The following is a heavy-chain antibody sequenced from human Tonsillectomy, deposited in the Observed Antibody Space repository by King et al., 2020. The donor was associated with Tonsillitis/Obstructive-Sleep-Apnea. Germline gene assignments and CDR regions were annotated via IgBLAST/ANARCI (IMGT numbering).Heavy chain of an antibody. CDR1: GFSLSTGGMC. V-gene: IGHV2-70*11. CDR3: ARLSPDATAVGNYYYRDG. J-gene: IGHJ6*03. Sequence: TLKESGPALVKPTQTLTLTCTFSGFSLSTGGMCVSWIRQPPGRALEWLARIDWDDDKYYSTSLKTRLTVSKDTSKSQVVLTMTNMDPVDTSKYYCARLSPDATAVGNYYYRDGWGKGNAVTVSS. D-gene: IGHD6-13*01. CDR2: IDWDDDK.